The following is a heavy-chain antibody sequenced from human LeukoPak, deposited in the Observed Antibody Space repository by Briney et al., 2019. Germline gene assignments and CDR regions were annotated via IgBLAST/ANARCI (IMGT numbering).Heavy chain of an antibody. V-gene: IGHV4-39*01. J-gene: IGHJ4*02. CDR2: IYYSGST. CDR1: GGSISSSSYY. D-gene: IGHD5-24*01. Sequence: PSETLSLTCTVSGGSISSSSYYWGWIRQPPGKGLEWIGSIYYSGSTYYNPSLKSRVTVSVDTSKNQFSLKLGSVTAADTAVYYCARQRWSRGLDYWGQGTLVTVSS. CDR3: ARQRWSRGLDY.